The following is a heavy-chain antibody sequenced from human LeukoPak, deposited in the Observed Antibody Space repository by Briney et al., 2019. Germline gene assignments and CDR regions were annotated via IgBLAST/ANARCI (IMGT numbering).Heavy chain of an antibody. D-gene: IGHD6-13*01. CDR2: INTNTGNP. V-gene: IGHV7-4-1*02. CDR3: ARDSIAAAGTGPDY. CDR1: GYTFTIYA. J-gene: IGHJ4*02. Sequence: ASVKVSCKASGYTFTIYALNCVGQVPGQGLECMGWINTNTGNPTYAQGFTGRFVFSLDTSVSTAYLQISSLKAEDTAVYYCARDSIAAAGTGPDYWGQGTLVTVSS.